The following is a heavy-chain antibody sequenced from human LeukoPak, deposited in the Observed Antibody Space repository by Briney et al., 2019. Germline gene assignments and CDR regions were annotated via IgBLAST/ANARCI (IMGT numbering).Heavy chain of an antibody. CDR3: AKDAYYYGSGSYLDGWYFDL. CDR1: GFTFSSYA. V-gene: IGHV3-30*04. D-gene: IGHD3-10*01. CDR2: ISYDGSNK. J-gene: IGHJ2*01. Sequence: PGGSLRLSCAASGFTFSSYAMLWVRQAPGKGLEWVAVISYDGSNKYYADSVKGRFTISRDNSKNTLYLQMNSLRAEDTAVYYCAKDAYYYGSGSYLDGWYFDLWGRGTLVTVSS.